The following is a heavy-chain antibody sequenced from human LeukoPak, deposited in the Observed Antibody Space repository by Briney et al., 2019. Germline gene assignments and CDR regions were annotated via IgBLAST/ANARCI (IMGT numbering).Heavy chain of an antibody. D-gene: IGHD3-10*01. V-gene: IGHV4-59*01. CDR2: IYYSGST. Sequence: PSETLSLACTASGVSISSYYWSWIRQPPGKGLEWVGYIYYSGSTNYNPSLKSRVTISVETSKNQFSLKLSSVTAADTAVYYCARVPTRYYYGSGSYYNVPAYFDYWGQGTLVTVSS. CDR1: GVSISSYY. J-gene: IGHJ4*02. CDR3: ARVPTRYYYGSGSYYNVPAYFDY.